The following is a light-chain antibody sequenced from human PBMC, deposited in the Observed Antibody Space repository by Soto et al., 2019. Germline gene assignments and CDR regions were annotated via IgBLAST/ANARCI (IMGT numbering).Light chain of an antibody. CDR3: LQQYFYPFT. CDR1: QSIRND. J-gene: IGKJ3*01. Sequence: IQMTQSPSTLSASVGDRVTITCRASQSIRNDLDWFQQKPGKAPKLLIYAASNLQSGVPARFSGSGSGTDFTLTISSLQPEDFATYYCLQQYFYPFTFGPGTKVDIK. V-gene: IGKV1-6*01. CDR2: AAS.